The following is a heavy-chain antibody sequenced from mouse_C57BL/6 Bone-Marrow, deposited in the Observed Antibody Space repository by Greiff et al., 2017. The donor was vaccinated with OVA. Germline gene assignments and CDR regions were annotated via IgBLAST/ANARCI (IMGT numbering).Heavy chain of an antibody. CDR3: AREEWAYYYGSSRYYAMDY. V-gene: IGHV1-81*01. D-gene: IGHD1-1*01. CDR2: IYPRSGNT. Sequence: VQLQQSGAELARPGASVKLSCKASGYTFTSYGISWVKQRTGQGLEWIGEIYPRSGNTYYNEKFKGKATLTADKSSSTAYMELRSLTSEDSAVYFCAREEWAYYYGSSRYYAMDYWGQGTSVTVSS. CDR1: GYTFTSYG. J-gene: IGHJ4*01.